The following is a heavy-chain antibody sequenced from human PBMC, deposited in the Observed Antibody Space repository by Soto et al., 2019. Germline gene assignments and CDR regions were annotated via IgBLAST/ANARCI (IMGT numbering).Heavy chain of an antibody. D-gene: IGHD3-3*01. CDR3: AGAPTYYDFWRGYYSRGDNYYMDV. Sequence: PSETLSLTCAVYGESFSGHYWSWIRQPPGKGLEWIGEINHSGSTNYNPSLKSRVTMSADTFKKQFTLNLSSVTAADTAVYYCAGAPTYYDFWRGYYSRGDNYYMDVWGKGTTVTVSS. V-gene: IGHV4-34*01. J-gene: IGHJ6*03. CDR2: INHSGST. CDR1: GESFSGHY.